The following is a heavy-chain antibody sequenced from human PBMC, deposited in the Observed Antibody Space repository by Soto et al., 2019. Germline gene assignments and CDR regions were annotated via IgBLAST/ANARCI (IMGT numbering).Heavy chain of an antibody. CDR1: GYTFTGYY. CDR2: INPNSGGT. D-gene: IGHD3-16*01. CDR3: ARGVMITFGGVNFPFDY. Sequence: ASVKVSCKASGYTFTGYYMHWVRQAPGQGLEWMGWINPNSGGTNYAQKFQGWVTMTRDTSISTAYMELSRLRSDDTAVYYCARGVMITFGGVNFPFDYWGQGTLVTVSS. J-gene: IGHJ4*02. V-gene: IGHV1-2*04.